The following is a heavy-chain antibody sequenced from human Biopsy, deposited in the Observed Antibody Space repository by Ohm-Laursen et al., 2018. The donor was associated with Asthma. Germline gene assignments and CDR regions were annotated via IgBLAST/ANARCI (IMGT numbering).Heavy chain of an antibody. CDR1: GFTFGDYW. Sequence: SLRLSCAASGFTFGDYWMSWVRQVPGKGLEWVANIKHDGTEKSHVDSLKGRFTISRDNAKNSLYLQMNSLRAKDTAVYYCARTFHFWSPYHAEHYQLWGQGTLVTVPS. CDR2: IKHDGTEK. CDR3: ARTFHFWSPYHAEHYQL. J-gene: IGHJ1*01. D-gene: IGHD3-3*02. V-gene: IGHV3-7*01.